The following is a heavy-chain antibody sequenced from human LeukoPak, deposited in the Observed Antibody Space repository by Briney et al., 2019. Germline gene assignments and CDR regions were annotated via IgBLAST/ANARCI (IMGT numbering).Heavy chain of an antibody. CDR2: IYYRGST. J-gene: IGHJ4*02. CDR1: GGSISSYY. D-gene: IGHD6-19*01. Sequence: SETLSLTCTVPGGSISSYYWSWIRQPPGKGLEWIGDIYYRGSTNYNPSLKSRVTISVDTSKNQFSLKLSSVTAADTAVYYCARQLDNSGWYGFDYWGQGTLVTVSS. CDR3: ARQLDNSGWYGFDY. V-gene: IGHV4-59*08.